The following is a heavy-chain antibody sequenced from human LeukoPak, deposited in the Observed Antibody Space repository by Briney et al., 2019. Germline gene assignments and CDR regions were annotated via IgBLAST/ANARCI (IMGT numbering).Heavy chain of an antibody. CDR2: IYHSGST. CDR3: ARVSSSWASVDY. Sequence: SETLSLTCTVSGYSISSGYYWGWIRQPPGKGLEWIGSIYHSGSTYYNPSLKSRVTISVDTSKNQFSLKLSSVTAADTAVYYCARVSSSWASVDYWGQGTLVTVSS. CDR1: GYSISSGYY. V-gene: IGHV4-38-2*02. D-gene: IGHD6-13*01. J-gene: IGHJ4*02.